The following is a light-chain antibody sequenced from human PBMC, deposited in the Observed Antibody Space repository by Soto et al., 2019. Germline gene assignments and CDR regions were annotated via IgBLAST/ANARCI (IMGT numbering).Light chain of an antibody. Sequence: QLVLTQSPSASASLGASVKLTCTLSSGHTTYAIAWHQQQPEKGPRYLMNLNSDGSHSKGDGIPDRFSGSSSGAERYLTISSRQSEDEADYYCQTWGTGPLVFGGGTKLTVL. CDR1: SGHTTYA. J-gene: IGLJ2*01. CDR2: LNSDGSH. CDR3: QTWGTGPLV. V-gene: IGLV4-69*01.